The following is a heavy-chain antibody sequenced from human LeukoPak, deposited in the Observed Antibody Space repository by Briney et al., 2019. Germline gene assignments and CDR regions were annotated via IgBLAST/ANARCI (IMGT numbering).Heavy chain of an antibody. D-gene: IGHD6-13*01. V-gene: IGHV3-23*01. CDR2: ISGGGGTK. CDR1: GFTFSSYA. CDR3: AKDSCQQDWFDP. Sequence: GGSLRLSCAVSGFTFSSYAMRWVRQAPGKGREWVSTISGGGGTKYYADSVKGRLTISIDNSKNTLYLQMNSRRAEDTAVYYCAKDSCQQDWFDPWGQGTLVTVSS. J-gene: IGHJ5*02.